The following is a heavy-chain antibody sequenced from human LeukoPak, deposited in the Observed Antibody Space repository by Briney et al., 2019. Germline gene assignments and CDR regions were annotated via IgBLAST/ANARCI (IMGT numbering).Heavy chain of an antibody. CDR2: VSPSGGRT. CDR1: GLTFSSYA. Sequence: GGSLRLSCGASGLTFSSYAMSWVRQTPGRGLEWVAGVSPSGGRTIYADSAEGRFTISRDNSNDTVYLQLSSLRAEDSALYYCAKVRGVYCSSPACYYYDAWGQGTPVTVSS. CDR3: AKVRGVYCSSPACYYYDA. J-gene: IGHJ4*02. D-gene: IGHD2-2*01. V-gene: IGHV3-23*01.